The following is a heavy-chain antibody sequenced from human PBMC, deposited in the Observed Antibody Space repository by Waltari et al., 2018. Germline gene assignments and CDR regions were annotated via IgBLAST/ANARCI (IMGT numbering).Heavy chain of an antibody. J-gene: IGHJ4*02. V-gene: IGHV1-18*01. CDR2: ISVDNGHT. CDR3: ARVGGNRYYYDGRGFVYYFDY. CDR1: GYTFPTYG. Sequence: QVQLIPSGAEVQKPGASVKFSCKASGYTFPTYGIPWVRHAPGQGLEWMGWISVDNGHTSYAQKLQDRVTMTTDTSTSTAYMELRSPTSDDTAVYYCARVGGNRYYYDGRGFVYYFDYWGQGTLVTVSS. D-gene: IGHD3-22*01.